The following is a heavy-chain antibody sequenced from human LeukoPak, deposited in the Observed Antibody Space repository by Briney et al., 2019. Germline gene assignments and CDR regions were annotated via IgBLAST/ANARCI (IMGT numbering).Heavy chain of an antibody. Sequence: PGGSLRLSCAASGFTVNSNYMIWVRQPPGKGLEWVSTLYSDGSTYYEDSVKGRFTISRHSSENTLYLQMSSLRTEDTAVHYCGRWGPNDAFDIWGQGTLVTVSS. D-gene: IGHD3-16*01. CDR3: GRWGPNDAFDI. J-gene: IGHJ3*02. CDR2: LYSDGST. V-gene: IGHV3-53*04. CDR1: GFTVNSNY.